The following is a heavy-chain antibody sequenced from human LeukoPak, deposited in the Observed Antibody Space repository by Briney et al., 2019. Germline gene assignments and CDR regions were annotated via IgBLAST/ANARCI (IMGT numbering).Heavy chain of an antibody. CDR2: IYYSGST. D-gene: IGHD6-13*01. Sequence: PSETLSLTCTVSGGSISSGDYYWSWIRQPPGKGLEWIGYIYYSGSTYYNPSLKSRVTISVDTSKNQFSLKLSSVTAADTAVYYCAREGAAAAGNAFDIWGQGTMVTVSS. V-gene: IGHV4-30-4*08. CDR1: GGSISSGDYY. CDR3: AREGAAAAGNAFDI. J-gene: IGHJ3*02.